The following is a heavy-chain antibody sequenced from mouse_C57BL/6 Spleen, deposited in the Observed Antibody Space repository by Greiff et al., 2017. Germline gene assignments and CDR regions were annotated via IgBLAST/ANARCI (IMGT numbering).Heavy chain of an antibody. D-gene: IGHD2-5*01. CDR3: ARERSNYGYFDV. CDR2: FHPYNDDT. CDR1: GYTFTTYP. J-gene: IGHJ1*03. V-gene: IGHV1-47*01. Sequence: VKLVESGAELVKPGASVKMSCKASGYTFTTYPIEWMKQNHGKSLEWIGNFHPYNDDTKYNEKFKGKATLTVEKSSSTVYLELSRLTSDDSAVYYCARERSNYGYFDVWGTGTTVTVSS.